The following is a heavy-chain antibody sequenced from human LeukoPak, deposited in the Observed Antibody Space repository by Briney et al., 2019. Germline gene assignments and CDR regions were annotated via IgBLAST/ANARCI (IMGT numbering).Heavy chain of an antibody. CDR2: IYTSGST. CDR1: GGSISSGSYY. D-gene: IGHD2-15*01. J-gene: IGHJ5*02. V-gene: IGHV4-61*02. CDR3: ARPRFPTYYGSVGGSWNNWFDP. Sequence: PSETLSLTCTVSGGSISSGSYYWSWIRQPAGKGLEWIGRIYTSGSTNYNPSLKSRVTISVDTSKNQFSLKLSSVTAADTAVYYCARPRFPTYYGSVGGSWNNWFDPWGQGTLVTVSS.